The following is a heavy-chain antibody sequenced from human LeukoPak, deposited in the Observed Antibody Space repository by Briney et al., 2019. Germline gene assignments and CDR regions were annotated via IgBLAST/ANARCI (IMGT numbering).Heavy chain of an antibody. D-gene: IGHD5-12*01. CDR2: IYYSGST. V-gene: IGHV4-39*01. Sequence: SETLSLTCSVSGDSITGYYWGWIRQPPGKGLEWIGTIYYSGSTYYNPSLKSRVTISVDTSKNQFSLKLSSVTAADTAVYYCASYVDIVATIRRNAFDIWGQGTMVTVSS. CDR1: GDSITGYY. CDR3: ASYVDIVATIRRNAFDI. J-gene: IGHJ3*02.